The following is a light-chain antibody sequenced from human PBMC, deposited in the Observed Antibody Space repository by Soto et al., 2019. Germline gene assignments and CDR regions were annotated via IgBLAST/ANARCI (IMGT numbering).Light chain of an antibody. Sequence: EIVLPQSPATLSLSPGERATLSCRASQSFSSYLAWYQQKPGQAPRLLIYNTSKRATGIPARFSGRGSGTDFTLTISSLEPEDFAVYYCQQRSSWPPVITFGQGTRLEI. CDR1: QSFSSY. J-gene: IGKJ5*01. CDR2: NTS. CDR3: QQRSSWPPVIT. V-gene: IGKV3-11*01.